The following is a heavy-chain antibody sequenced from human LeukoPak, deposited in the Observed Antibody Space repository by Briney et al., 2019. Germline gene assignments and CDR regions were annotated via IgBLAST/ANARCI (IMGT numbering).Heavy chain of an antibody. CDR1: GFTFSDYW. J-gene: IGHJ4*02. Sequence: GGSLRPSCAASGFTFSDYWMSWVRQAPGRGLEWVASIKQDGSEKYYVDSVKGRFTISRDNAKNSLYLQMNSLRAEDTAVYYCARQSSGRYSGPFDYWGLGTLVTVSS. CDR3: ARQSSGRYSGPFDY. D-gene: IGHD1-26*01. CDR2: IKQDGSEK. V-gene: IGHV3-7*01.